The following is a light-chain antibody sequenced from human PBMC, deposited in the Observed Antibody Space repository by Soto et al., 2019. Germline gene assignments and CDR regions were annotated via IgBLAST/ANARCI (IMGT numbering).Light chain of an antibody. V-gene: IGKV2-28*01. Sequence: DIVMTQSPLSLPVTPGEPASISCRSSQSLLHSNGYNYLDWYLQKPGQSPQLLTNLGSNRASGVPDGFSGSGSGTDFTLKISRVEAEDVGVYYCMQALQTPRTFGQGTKVEIK. CDR2: LGS. CDR3: MQALQTPRT. CDR1: QSLLHSNGYNY. J-gene: IGKJ1*01.